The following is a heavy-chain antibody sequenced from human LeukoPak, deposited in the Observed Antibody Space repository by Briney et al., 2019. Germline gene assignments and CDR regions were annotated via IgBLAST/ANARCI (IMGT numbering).Heavy chain of an antibody. CDR3: ARADHNYYYGMDV. V-gene: IGHV4-39*07. J-gene: IGHJ6*02. Sequence: SETLSLTCTVSGGSISSSSYSWGWIRQPPGKGLEWIGSIYYSGSTYYNPSLKSRVTISVDTSKNQFSLKLSSVTAADTAVYYCARADHNYYYGMDVWGQGTTVTVSS. CDR1: GGSISSSSYS. CDR2: IYYSGST.